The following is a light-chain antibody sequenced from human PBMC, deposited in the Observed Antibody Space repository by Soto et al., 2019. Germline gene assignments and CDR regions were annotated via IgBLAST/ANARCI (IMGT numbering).Light chain of an antibody. CDR2: DAS. Sequence: EIVLTQSPATLSLSPGERATLSCRARQSVSSYLAWYQQKPGQAPRLLIYDASNRATGIPARFSGSGSGTDFTLTISSLEPEDFAVYYCQQRNNWPPMYTFGQGTKLEIK. CDR3: QQRNNWPPMYT. V-gene: IGKV3-11*01. CDR1: QSVSSY. J-gene: IGKJ2*01.